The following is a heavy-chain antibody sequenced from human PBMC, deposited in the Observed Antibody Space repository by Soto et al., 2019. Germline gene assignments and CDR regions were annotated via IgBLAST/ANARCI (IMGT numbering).Heavy chain of an antibody. J-gene: IGHJ6*02. CDR2: ISSSSSTI. Sequence: EVQLVESGGGLVQPGGSLRLSCEASGFTLSSYSMNWARLAPGQGLEWVSYISSSSSTIYYADSVKGRFTISRDNAKNSLYLQMNSLRDEDTAVYYCARDNPRSSGWDVWGPGTTVTVSS. CDR3: ARDNPRSSGWDV. CDR1: GFTLSSYS. V-gene: IGHV3-48*02.